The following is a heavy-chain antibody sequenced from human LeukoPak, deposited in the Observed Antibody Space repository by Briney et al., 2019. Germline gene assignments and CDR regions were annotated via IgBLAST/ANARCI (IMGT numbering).Heavy chain of an antibody. J-gene: IGHJ4*02. D-gene: IGHD6-19*01. CDR1: GFTFSNYA. CDR2: ISGSGGST. Sequence: PGGSLRLSCTASGFTFSNYAMSWVRQAPGKGLEWVSDISGSGGSTYYADSVKGRFTVSRGNSKNTLYLQVSSLRAEDTAVYYCAKPTWGDGDSSGWSAFDYWGQGTPVTVSS. CDR3: AKPTWGDGDSSGWSAFDY. V-gene: IGHV3-23*01.